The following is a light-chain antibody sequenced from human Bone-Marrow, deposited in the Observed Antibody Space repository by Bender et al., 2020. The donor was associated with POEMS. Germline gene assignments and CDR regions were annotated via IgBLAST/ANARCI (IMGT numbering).Light chain of an antibody. Sequence: QSVLTQPPSVSGAPGQRVTISCTGTSSDVGGYNYVSWYQHHPGIAPKLMIYDVNKRPIGVPDRFSGSKSGNTASLTISGLQPEDEVDYYCCSYAGSYTWVFGGGTKLTVL. CDR2: DVN. J-gene: IGLJ3*02. CDR1: SSDVGGYNY. V-gene: IGLV2-11*01. CDR3: CSYAGSYTWV.